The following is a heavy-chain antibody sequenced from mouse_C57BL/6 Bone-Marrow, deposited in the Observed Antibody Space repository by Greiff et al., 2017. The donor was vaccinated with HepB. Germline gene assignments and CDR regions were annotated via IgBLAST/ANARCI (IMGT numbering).Heavy chain of an antibody. V-gene: IGHV5-12*01. Sequence: EVMLVESGGGLVQPGGSLKLSCAASGFTFSDYYMYWVRQTPEKRLEWVAYISNGGGSTYYPDTVKGRFTISRDNAKNTLYLQMSRLKSEVTAMYYCARGSYRGYYAMDYWGQGTSVTVSS. CDR2: ISNGGGST. D-gene: IGHD2-12*01. CDR1: GFTFSDYY. CDR3: ARGSYRGYYAMDY. J-gene: IGHJ4*01.